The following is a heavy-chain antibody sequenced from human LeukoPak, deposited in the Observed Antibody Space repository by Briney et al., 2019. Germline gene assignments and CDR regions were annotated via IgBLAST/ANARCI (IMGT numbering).Heavy chain of an antibody. V-gene: IGHV4-4*07. CDR2: IYTSGST. J-gene: IGHJ6*03. CDR1: GGSISSYY. D-gene: IGHD6-19*01. Sequence: PSETLSLTCTVSGGSISSYYWSWLRQPAGQGLEWIGRIYTSGSTNYNYNPSLESRVTMSVDTSKNHFSLKLRSVAAADTAVYYCARVVGAVVGTDYYYYMDVWGKGTTVTISS. CDR3: ARVVGAVVGTDYYYYMDV.